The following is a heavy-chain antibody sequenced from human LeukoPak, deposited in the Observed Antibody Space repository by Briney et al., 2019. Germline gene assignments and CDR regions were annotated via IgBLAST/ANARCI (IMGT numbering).Heavy chain of an antibody. CDR3: ARDPQFPDNYYYYMDV. D-gene: IGHD1-14*01. CDR1: GFTFSSYW. CDR2: IKQDGRQK. Sequence: PGGSLRLSCAASGFTFSSYWMSWVRQAPGKGLEWVANIKQDGRQKYYVDSVRGRFTISRDNAKNTLYLQMNSLRPEDTAVYYCARDPQFPDNYYYYMDVWGKGTTVTVSS. V-gene: IGHV3-7*01. J-gene: IGHJ6*03.